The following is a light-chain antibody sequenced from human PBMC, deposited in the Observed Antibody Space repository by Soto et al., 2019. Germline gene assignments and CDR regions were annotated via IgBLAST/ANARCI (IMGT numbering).Light chain of an antibody. CDR2: GAS. J-gene: IGKJ1*01. Sequence: EVVMTQSPATLSVSPGERATLSCRASQRISSNLAWYQQRRGQAPRLLIFGASTRAPGIPARFSGSGSATELTLTISSLQSEDFAVYYCQHYNNWPPWTFGQGTKVEIK. V-gene: IGKV3-15*01. CDR3: QHYNNWPPWT. CDR1: QRISSN.